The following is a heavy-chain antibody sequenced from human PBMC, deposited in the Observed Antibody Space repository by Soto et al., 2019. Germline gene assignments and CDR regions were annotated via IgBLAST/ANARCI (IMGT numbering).Heavy chain of an antibody. CDR2: IYYSGST. J-gene: IGHJ4*02. CDR1: GGSISSGGYY. V-gene: IGHV4-31*03. Sequence: QVQLQESGPGLVTPSQTLSLTCTVSGGSISSGGYYWSWIRQHPGKGLEWIGYIYYSGSTYYNPPLKSRVNSSVDTSKNQFSLKLSSVTAADTAVYYCAGIYSGSPGGALRYWGQGTLVTVSS. CDR3: AGIYSGSPGGALRY. D-gene: IGHD1-26*01.